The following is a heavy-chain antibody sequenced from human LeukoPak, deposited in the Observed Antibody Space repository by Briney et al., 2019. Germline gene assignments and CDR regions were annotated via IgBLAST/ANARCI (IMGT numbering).Heavy chain of an antibody. CDR3: ARHHAGGKRKVGATGEIDY. Sequence: GESLKISCKGSGYSFTSYWIGWVRQMPGKGLEWMGIIYPGDSDTRYSPSFQGQVTISADKSISPAYLQWSSLKASDTAMYYCARHHAGGKRKVGATGEIDYWGQGTLVTVSS. CDR2: IYPGDSDT. D-gene: IGHD1-26*01. J-gene: IGHJ4*02. V-gene: IGHV5-51*01. CDR1: GYSFTSYW.